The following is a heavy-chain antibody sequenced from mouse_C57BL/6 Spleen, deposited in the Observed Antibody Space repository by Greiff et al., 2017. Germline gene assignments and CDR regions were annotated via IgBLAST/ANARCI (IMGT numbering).Heavy chain of an antibody. V-gene: IGHV2-2*01. CDR3: ARNQDSSGYVPFAY. D-gene: IGHD3-2*02. J-gene: IGHJ3*01. Sequence: QVQLKESGPGLVQPSQSLSITCTVSGFSLTSYGVHWVRQSPGKGLEWLGVIWSGGSTDYNAAFISRLSISKDNSKSQVFFKMNSLQADDTAIYYCARNQDSSGYVPFAYWGQGTLVTVSA. CDR1: GFSLTSYG. CDR2: IWSGGST.